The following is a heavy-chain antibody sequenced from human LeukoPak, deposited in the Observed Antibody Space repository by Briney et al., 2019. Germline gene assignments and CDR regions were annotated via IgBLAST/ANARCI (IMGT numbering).Heavy chain of an antibody. V-gene: IGHV1-18*01. CDR1: GYTFTSYG. J-gene: IGHJ4*02. Sequence: ASVKVSCKASGYTFTSYGISWVRQAPGQGLEWMGWISAYNGNTNYAQKLQGRVTMTTDTSTSTAYMELRSLRSDDTAVYYSARAEPGDYDFWSGLDYWGQGTLVTVSS. D-gene: IGHD3-3*01. CDR3: ARAEPGDYDFWSGLDY. CDR2: ISAYNGNT.